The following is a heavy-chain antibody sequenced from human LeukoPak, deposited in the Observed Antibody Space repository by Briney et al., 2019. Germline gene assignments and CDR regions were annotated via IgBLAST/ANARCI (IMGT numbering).Heavy chain of an antibody. V-gene: IGHV4-59*01. CDR3: ARGGDYRSSWYLYHFLDF. D-gene: IGHD6-13*01. Sequence: SETLSLTCTVSGGSISSYYWSWIRQPPGKGLEWIGYIYYSGSTNYNPSLKSRVTISVDTSKNQFSLKLSSVTAADTAVYYCARGGDYRSSWYLYHFLDFWGQGTLVTVSS. CDR2: IYYSGST. CDR1: GGSISSYY. J-gene: IGHJ4*02.